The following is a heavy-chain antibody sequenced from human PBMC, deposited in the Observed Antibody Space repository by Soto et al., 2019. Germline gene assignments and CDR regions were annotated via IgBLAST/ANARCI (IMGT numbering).Heavy chain of an antibody. CDR3: ARGVGAYYFDY. Sequence: QVQLVQSGAEVKKPGSSVKVSCKASGGTFSTYAITWVRQAPGQGLEWLGGIIPIFGTTDYARKFQGRVTIAAAEPTRTVFIELSSLTSEVTAVYYCARGVGAYYFDYWGQGTLVTVSS. CDR2: IIPIFGTT. V-gene: IGHV1-69*01. CDR1: GGTFSTYA. J-gene: IGHJ4*02. D-gene: IGHD1-26*01.